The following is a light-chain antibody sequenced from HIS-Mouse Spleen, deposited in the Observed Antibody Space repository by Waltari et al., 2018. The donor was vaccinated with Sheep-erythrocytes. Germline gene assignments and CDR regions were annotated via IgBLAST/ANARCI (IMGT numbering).Light chain of an antibody. Sequence: QSALTQPASVSGSPGQSLTISCTGTSSHVGRHTLVPWYQQHPGKAPKLLIYEGSKRPSGVSNRFSGSKSGNTASLTISGLQAEDEADYYCCSYAGSSTPWVFGGGTKLTVL. CDR2: EGS. CDR3: CSYAGSSTPWV. CDR1: SSHVGRHTL. J-gene: IGLJ3*02. V-gene: IGLV2-23*01.